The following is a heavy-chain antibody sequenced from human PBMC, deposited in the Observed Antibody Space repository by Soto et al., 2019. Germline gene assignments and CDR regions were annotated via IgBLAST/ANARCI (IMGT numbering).Heavy chain of an antibody. CDR3: AREFMVGAAAGNWFDP. Sequence: GASVKVSCKASGYTFTGYYMHWVRQAPGQGLEWMGWINPNSGGTNYAQKFQGWVTMTRDTSISTAYMELSRLGSDDTAVYYCAREFMVGAAAGNWFDPWGQGTLVTVSS. J-gene: IGHJ5*02. D-gene: IGHD2-15*01. CDR1: GYTFTGYY. CDR2: INPNSGGT. V-gene: IGHV1-2*04.